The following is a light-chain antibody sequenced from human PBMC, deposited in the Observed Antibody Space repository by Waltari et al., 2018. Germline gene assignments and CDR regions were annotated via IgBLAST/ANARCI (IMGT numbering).Light chain of an antibody. CDR3: QQSYSTPCT. CDR1: QSISTY. V-gene: IGKV1-39*01. CDR2: GAS. Sequence: DIQMTQSPSSLSASIGDRVTITCRASQSISTYLNWYQQKPGKVPKLLIYGASTLQSGVPSRVSASGSGTHFTLTISSLQPEDVATYYCQQSYSTPCTFGQGTKVEIK. J-gene: IGKJ1*01.